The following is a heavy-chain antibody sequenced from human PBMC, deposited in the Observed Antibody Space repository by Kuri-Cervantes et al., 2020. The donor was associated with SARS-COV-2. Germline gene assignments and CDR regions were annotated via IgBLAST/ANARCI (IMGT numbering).Heavy chain of an antibody. CDR2: IDYSGST. Sequence: SCTVSGGYISSYYWSWIRQPPGKGLEWIGYIDYSGSTNYNPSLKSRVTISVDTSKNQFSLKLSSVTAADTAVYYCARGGAIFDYWGQGTQVTVSS. CDR3: ARGGAIFDY. V-gene: IGHV4-59*12. J-gene: IGHJ4*02. CDR1: GGYISSYY. D-gene: IGHD1-26*01.